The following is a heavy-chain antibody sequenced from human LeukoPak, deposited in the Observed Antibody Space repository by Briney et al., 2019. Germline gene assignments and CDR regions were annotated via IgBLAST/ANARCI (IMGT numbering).Heavy chain of an antibody. Sequence: GGSLRLSCAVSGFTVSGNYMSWARQAPGKGLEWVSFLYSSGSTYYTDSVKGRFTISTDISKNILYLQMNNLRAEDTAVYYCAELGITMIGGVWGKGTTVTISS. D-gene: IGHD3-10*02. J-gene: IGHJ6*04. CDR2: LYSSGST. CDR3: AELGITMIGGV. CDR1: GFTVSGNY. V-gene: IGHV3-66*01.